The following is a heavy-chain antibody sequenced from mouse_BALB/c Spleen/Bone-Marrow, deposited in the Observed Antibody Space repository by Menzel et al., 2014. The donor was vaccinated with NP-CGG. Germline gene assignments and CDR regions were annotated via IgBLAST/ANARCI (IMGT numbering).Heavy chain of an antibody. J-gene: IGHJ3*01. CDR2: IYPRNNNT. Sequence: QVQLQQSGPELVKPGASVKISCKASGYTFTDYYINWVKQKPGQGLERIGWIYPRNNNTKYNERFKDKATLTVDTPSSTAYMQLSSLTSEDTAVYFCAGGITTATFAYWGRGTLVTVSA. CDR3: AGGITTATFAY. V-gene: IGHV1-84*02. D-gene: IGHD1-2*01. CDR1: GYTFTDYY.